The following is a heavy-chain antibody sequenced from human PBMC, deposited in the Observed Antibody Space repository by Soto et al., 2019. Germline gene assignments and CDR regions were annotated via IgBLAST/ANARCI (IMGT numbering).Heavy chain of an antibody. V-gene: IGHV2-5*02. Sequence: SGPTLVKPTQPLTLTCTLSGVSLTTSEVGVGWIRQPPGKALEWLALIYWDDDKRYSPSLKSRLTITKDTSKNHVVLTMTDLDPLDTATYYCAHRRPGYYFDYWGQGALVTVSS. D-gene: IGHD3-22*01. CDR2: IYWDDDK. J-gene: IGHJ4*02. CDR1: GVSLTTSEVG. CDR3: AHRRPGYYFDY.